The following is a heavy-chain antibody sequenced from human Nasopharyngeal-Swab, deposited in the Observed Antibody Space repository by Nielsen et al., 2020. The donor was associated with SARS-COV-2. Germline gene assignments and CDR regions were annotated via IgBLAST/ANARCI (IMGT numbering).Heavy chain of an antibody. D-gene: IGHD6-6*01. V-gene: IGHV4-28*01. CDR3: ARSIAARVYYYYYMDV. Sequence: SETLSLTCAVSGYSISSSNWWGWIRQPPGKGLEWIGYIYYSGSTYYNPSLKSRVTMSVDTSKNQFSLKLSSVTAVETAVYYCARSIAARVYYYYYMDVWGKGTTVTVSS. J-gene: IGHJ6*03. CDR2: IYYSGST. CDR1: GYSISSSNW.